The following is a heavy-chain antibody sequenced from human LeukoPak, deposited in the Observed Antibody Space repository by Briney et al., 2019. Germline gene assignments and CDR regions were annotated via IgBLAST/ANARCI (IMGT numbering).Heavy chain of an antibody. CDR3: ATSPRGLDYGDYDYYYYYGMDV. V-gene: IGHV3-21*01. D-gene: IGHD4-17*01. CDR1: GFTFSSYS. Sequence: PGGSLRLSCAGSGFTFSSYSMNWVRQAPGKGLEWVSSISSLSGYMYYADSVKGRFTISRDNAKNSLYLQMNSLRAEDTAVYYCATSPRGLDYGDYDYYYYYGMDVWGQGTTVTVSS. J-gene: IGHJ6*02. CDR2: ISSLSGYM.